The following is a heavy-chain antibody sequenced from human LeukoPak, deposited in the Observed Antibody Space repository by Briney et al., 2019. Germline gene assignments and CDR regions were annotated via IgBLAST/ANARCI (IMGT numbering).Heavy chain of an antibody. J-gene: IGHJ4*02. CDR1: GFTFSSYW. Sequence: GRSLRLSCAASGFTFSSYWMHWVRQAPGKGLVWVSRINSDGSSTSYADSVKGRFTSSRDNAKNSLYLQMNSLRAEDTAVYYCTKSRISFSGQADHWGQGTLVTVSS. CDR2: INSDGSST. D-gene: IGHD5-12*01. V-gene: IGHV3-74*01. CDR3: TKSRISFSGQADH.